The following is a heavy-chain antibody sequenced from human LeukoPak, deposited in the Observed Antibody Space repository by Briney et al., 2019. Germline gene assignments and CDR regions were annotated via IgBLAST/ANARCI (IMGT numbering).Heavy chain of an antibody. V-gene: IGHV3-74*01. CDR1: GFTFSTYW. Sequence: PRGSLRPSRTASGFTFSTYWIHWVRQAPGKGLVWVSQIKFDGSLASYADSVKGRFTISRDNAKNTLYLQMNSLGTEDTAVYYCVTGHYDSRMYFDLWGRGTLVTVSS. CDR3: VTGHYDSRMYFDL. J-gene: IGHJ2*01. D-gene: IGHD3-16*01. CDR2: IKFDGSLA.